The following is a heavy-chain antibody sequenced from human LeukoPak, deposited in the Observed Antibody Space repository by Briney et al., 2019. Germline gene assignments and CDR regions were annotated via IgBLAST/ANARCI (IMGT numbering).Heavy chain of an antibody. Sequence: AASVKVSCKASGGTFSSYAISCVRQAPGQGLEWMGRIIPILGIANYAQKFQGRVTITADKSTSTAYMELSSLRSEDTAVYYCARESRSGYDYGHFDYWGQGTLVTVSS. D-gene: IGHD5-12*01. V-gene: IGHV1-69*04. CDR3: ARESRSGYDYGHFDY. CDR1: GGTFSSYA. J-gene: IGHJ4*02. CDR2: IIPILGIA.